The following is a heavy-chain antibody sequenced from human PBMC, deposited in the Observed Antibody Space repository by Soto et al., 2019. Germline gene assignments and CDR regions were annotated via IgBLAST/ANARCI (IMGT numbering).Heavy chain of an antibody. CDR1: GGTFSSSA. V-gene: IGHV1-69*01. CDR3: ATGVDRGSEADGWFDP. CDR2: IIPIFPTI. Sequence: QVRLVQSGAEMNQPGSSVTVSCKSAASGGTFSSSAIHWVRQAPGQGLEWLGGIIPIFPTIDYAQNFQGRVTISADETTTTAYMELKSLRSDDTAVCYCATGVDRGSEADGWFDPWGQGTLVTVSP. D-gene: IGHD3-10*01. J-gene: IGHJ5*02.